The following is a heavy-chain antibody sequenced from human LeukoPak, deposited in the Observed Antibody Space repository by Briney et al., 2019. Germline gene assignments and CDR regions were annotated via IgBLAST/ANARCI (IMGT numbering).Heavy chain of an antibody. V-gene: IGHV4-59*08. CDR3: ARRLIRDSSGGGHFDY. CDR1: GGSISRYY. J-gene: IGHJ4*02. D-gene: IGHD3-22*01. CDR2: IYYSGST. Sequence: SETLSLTCTVYGGSISRYYWSWIRQPPGKGLEWIGYIYYSGSTNYNPSLKSRVTISVDTSKNQFSLKLSSVTAADTAVYYYARRLIRDSSGGGHFDYWGQGTLVTVSS.